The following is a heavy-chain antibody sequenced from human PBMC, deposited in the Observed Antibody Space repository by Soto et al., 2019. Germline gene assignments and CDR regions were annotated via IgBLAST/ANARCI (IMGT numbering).Heavy chain of an antibody. J-gene: IGHJ6*02. Sequence: QVTLKESGPVLVKPTETLTLTCTVSGFSLSNARMGVSWIRQPPGKALEWLAHIFSNDEKSYSTSLKSRLTISKDTSKSQVVLTMTNMDPVDTATYDCARIPRYSSSWYGMDVWGQGTTVTVSS. CDR1: GFSLSNARMG. D-gene: IGHD6-13*01. CDR2: IFSNDEK. CDR3: ARIPRYSSSWYGMDV. V-gene: IGHV2-26*01.